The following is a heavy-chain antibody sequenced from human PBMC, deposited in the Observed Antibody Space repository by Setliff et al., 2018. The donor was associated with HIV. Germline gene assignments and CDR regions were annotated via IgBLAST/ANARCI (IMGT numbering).Heavy chain of an antibody. CDR1: GGSLSGYY. CDR2: INQSGNT. CDR3: ARGKGGLVGPAEFDY. Sequence: ASETLSLTCAVYGGSLSGYYWSWVRQSPGRGLEWIGEINQSGNTNFNPSLKSRLIISVDTSKSQFSLKLTSVTAADTAIYFCARGKGGLVGPAEFDYWGPGTLVTVSS. V-gene: IGHV4-34*01. D-gene: IGHD1-26*01. J-gene: IGHJ4*02.